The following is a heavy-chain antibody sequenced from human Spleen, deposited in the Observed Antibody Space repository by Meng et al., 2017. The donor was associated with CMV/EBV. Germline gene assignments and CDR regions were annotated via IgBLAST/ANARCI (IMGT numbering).Heavy chain of an antibody. J-gene: IGHJ4*02. D-gene: IGHD6-19*01. CDR3: ATTAVAGTNDY. CDR2: INSDGSST. CDR1: GFIFSSYW. Sequence: LSLTCAASGFIFSSYWMHWVRQAPGKGLVWVSRINSDGSSTNYADSVKGRFTISRDNSKNTLYLQMNSLRAEDTAVYYCATTAVAGTNDYWGQGTLVTVSS. V-gene: IGHV3-74*01.